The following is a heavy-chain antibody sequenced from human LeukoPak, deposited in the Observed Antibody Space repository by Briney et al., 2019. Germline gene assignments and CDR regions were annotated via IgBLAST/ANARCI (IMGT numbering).Heavy chain of an antibody. J-gene: IGHJ4*02. CDR1: GGSISSYY. Sequence: SETLSLTCTVSGGSISSYYWSWIRQPPGKGLEWIGYTYYSGSTNYNPSLKSRVTISVDTSKNQFSLKLSSVTAADTAVYYCARAHRPTTHFDYWGQGTLVTVSS. D-gene: IGHD1-7*01. CDR3: ARAHRPTTHFDY. CDR2: TYYSGST. V-gene: IGHV4-59*01.